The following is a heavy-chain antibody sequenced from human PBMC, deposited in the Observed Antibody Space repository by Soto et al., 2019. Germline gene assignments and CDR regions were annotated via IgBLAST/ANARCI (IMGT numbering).Heavy chain of an antibody. V-gene: IGHV4-59*01. CDR2: IYYSGST. CDR3: ARGRRGSSSWYPDYYYYYGMDV. Sequence: QVQLQESGPGLVKPSETLSLTCTVSGGSISSYYWSWIRQPPGKGLEWIGYIYYSGSTNYNPSLKSRVTISVDTSKNPFSLKLSSVTAADTAVYYCARGRRGSSSWYPDYYYYYGMDVWGQGTTVTVSS. CDR1: GGSISSYY. D-gene: IGHD6-13*01. J-gene: IGHJ6*02.